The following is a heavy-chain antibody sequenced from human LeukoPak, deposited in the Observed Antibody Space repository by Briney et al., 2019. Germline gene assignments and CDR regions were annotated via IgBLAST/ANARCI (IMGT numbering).Heavy chain of an antibody. D-gene: IGHD3-16*01. CDR1: GYSISSAYY. J-gene: IGHJ4*02. CDR2: ITHSGNT. CDR3: ARKQKMGVDH. V-gene: IGHV4-38-2*01. Sequence: PSETLSLTCVVSGYSISSAYYWGWIRQPPGKGLGWIGSITHSGNTYYTASLKSRVSVSFEPPQNQFSLKLTALTATATPTYDCARKQKMGVDHWGQGTLVTVSS.